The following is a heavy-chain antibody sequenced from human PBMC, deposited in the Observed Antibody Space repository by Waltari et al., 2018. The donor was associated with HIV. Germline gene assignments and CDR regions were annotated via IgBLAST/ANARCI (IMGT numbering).Heavy chain of an antibody. Sequence: QVQLVQSGAEVKKPGASVKVSCKVSGYTLTELSMHWVRQAPGKGLEWMGGLDPEGGETIYVQKFQGRVAMTEDTSTDTADMELSSLRSEDTAVYYCAPGPTMIVVGALDYWGQGTLVTVSS. V-gene: IGHV1-24*01. CDR2: LDPEGGET. CDR3: APGPTMIVVGALDY. CDR1: GYTLTELS. J-gene: IGHJ4*02. D-gene: IGHD3-22*01.